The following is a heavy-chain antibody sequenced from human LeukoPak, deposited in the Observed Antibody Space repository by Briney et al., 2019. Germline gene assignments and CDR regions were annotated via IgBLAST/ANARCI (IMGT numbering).Heavy chain of an antibody. CDR1: GFTFSSSW. CDR2: ISSSGSTI. D-gene: IGHD3-22*01. CDR3: ARIAYYYDSSGYDAFDI. V-gene: IGHV3-11*01. J-gene: IGHJ3*02. Sequence: GGSLRLSCAASGFTFSSSWMSWIRQAPGKGLEWVSYISSSGSTIYYADSVKGRFTISRDNAKNSLYLQMNSLRAEDTAVYYCARIAYYYDSSGYDAFDIWGQGTMVTVSS.